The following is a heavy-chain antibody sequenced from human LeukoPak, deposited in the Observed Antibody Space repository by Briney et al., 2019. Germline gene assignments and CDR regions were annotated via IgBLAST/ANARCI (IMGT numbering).Heavy chain of an antibody. D-gene: IGHD5-18*01. CDR3: ARDSVSYSYGRGNWFDP. CDR1: GYTFTGYY. J-gene: IGHJ5*02. V-gene: IGHV1-2*02. Sequence: ASVKVSCKASGYTFTGYYMHWVRQAPGQGLEWMGWINPNSGGTNYAQKFQGRVTMTRDTSISTAYMELSRLRSDDTAVYYCARDSVSYSYGRGNWFDPWGQGTLVTVS. CDR2: INPNSGGT.